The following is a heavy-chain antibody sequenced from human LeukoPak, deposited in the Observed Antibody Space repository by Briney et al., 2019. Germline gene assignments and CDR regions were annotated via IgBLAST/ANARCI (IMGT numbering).Heavy chain of an antibody. J-gene: IGHJ4*02. D-gene: IGHD5-18*01. CDR3: AKGSRLQLWYYFDY. V-gene: IGHV3-23*01. CDR2: ISGSGGST. CDR1: GFTFSSYA. Sequence: GGSLRLSCAASGFTFSSYAMSWVRQAPGKGLEWVSAISGSGGSTYYADSVKGRFTISRDNSKNTLYLQMNGLRAEDTAVYYCAKGSRLQLWYYFDYWGQGTLVTVSS.